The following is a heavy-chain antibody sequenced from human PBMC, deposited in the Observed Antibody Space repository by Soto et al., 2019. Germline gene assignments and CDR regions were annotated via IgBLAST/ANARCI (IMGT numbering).Heavy chain of an antibody. J-gene: IGHJ5*02. CDR1: GYPFTRYA. CDR3: ESARGGQPRSGWFDP. V-gene: IGHV1-3*01. CDR2: INAGNGNT. D-gene: IGHD2-2*01. Sequence: SVKTACIAPGYPFTRYAMHWVRQAPGQRLEWMGWINAGNGNTKYSQKFQGRFTITRDTSASTAYMELSSLRSEDTAVYYCESARGGQPRSGWFDPWGQGTLVTVSS.